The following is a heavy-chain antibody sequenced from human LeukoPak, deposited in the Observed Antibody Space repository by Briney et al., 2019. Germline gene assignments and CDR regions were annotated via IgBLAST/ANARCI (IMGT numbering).Heavy chain of an antibody. Sequence: GASVKVSCKASGYTFTTYGISWVRQAPGQGLEWMGWISAYNGNTNYAQKLQGRVTMTTDTSTSTAYMELRSLRSDDTAVYYSAREFSEEGDGSAYNYWGQGTLVTVSS. J-gene: IGHJ4*02. CDR2: ISAYNGNT. D-gene: IGHD3-10*01. CDR3: AREFSEEGDGSAYNY. V-gene: IGHV1-18*01. CDR1: GYTFTTYG.